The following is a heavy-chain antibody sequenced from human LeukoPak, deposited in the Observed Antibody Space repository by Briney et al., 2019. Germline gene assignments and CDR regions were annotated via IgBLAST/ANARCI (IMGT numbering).Heavy chain of an antibody. CDR3: ARLMGTVTTYDY. D-gene: IGHD1-7*01. CDR1: GFTFSNHW. CDR2: ITPDGSGG. J-gene: IGHJ4*02. V-gene: IGHV3-7*01. Sequence: GGSLRLSCAASGFTFSNHWMSWVRQAPGKGLEWVASITPDGSGGYYMDSVKGRFTISRDNAENSLYLQMNSLGAEDTAVYYCARLMGTVTTYDYWGQGTLATVSS.